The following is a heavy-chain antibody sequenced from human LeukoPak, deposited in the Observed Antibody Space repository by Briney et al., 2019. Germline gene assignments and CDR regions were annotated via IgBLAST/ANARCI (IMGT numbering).Heavy chain of an antibody. Sequence: PSQTLSLTCTVSGGSISSGGYYWSWIRQHPGKGLEWIGYIYYSGSTYYNPSLKSRVTISVDTSKNQFSLKLSSVTAADTAVYYCARRRTSGSNIDYWGQGTLVTVSS. CDR3: ARRRTSGSNIDY. CDR1: GGSISSGGYY. J-gene: IGHJ4*02. V-gene: IGHV4-31*03. CDR2: IYYSGST.